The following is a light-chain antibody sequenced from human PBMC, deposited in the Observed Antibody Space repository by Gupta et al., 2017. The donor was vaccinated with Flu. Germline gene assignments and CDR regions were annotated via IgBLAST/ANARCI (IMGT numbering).Light chain of an antibody. J-gene: IGLJ1*01. Sequence: RSVSGSPGQSVTISCTGTNSDYVSWYQQHPGKAPRLIIYDVSERPSGVPDRFSGSKSGNTASLTISRLQAEDEADYYCCSHAVTFYVFGPG. V-gene: IGLV2-11*01. CDR2: DVS. CDR3: CSHAVTFYV. CDR1: NSDY.